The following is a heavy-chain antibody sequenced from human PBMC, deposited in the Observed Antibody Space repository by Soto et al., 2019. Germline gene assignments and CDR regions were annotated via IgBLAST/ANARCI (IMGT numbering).Heavy chain of an antibody. CDR2: IYYSGST. Sequence: SETLSLTCTVSGGSISSSYWSWIRQPPGKGLEWIGYIYYSGSTNYNPSLKSRGTISVDTPKNQFALKLSSVTAADTAVYYCARDASAVAGTLYYYGMDVWGQGTTVTVSS. V-gene: IGHV4-59*01. CDR3: ARDASAVAGTLYYYGMDV. CDR1: GGSISSSY. J-gene: IGHJ6*02. D-gene: IGHD6-19*01.